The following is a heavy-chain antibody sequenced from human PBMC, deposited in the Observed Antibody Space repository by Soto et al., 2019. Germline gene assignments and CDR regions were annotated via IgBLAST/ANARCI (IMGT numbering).Heavy chain of an antibody. CDR3: ARGPSGDKVDY. J-gene: IGHJ4*02. CDR1: GGSISSAAYC. D-gene: IGHD7-27*01. Sequence: QVQLQESGPRLVSPSQTLSLTCTVSGGSISSAAYCWSWIGQSPDKGLEWIGHIYDGGTTYSSPSLKGQVTISADTSETQFSLKLNSVSAADTAVYYCARGPSGDKVDYWGQGIQVTVSS. CDR2: IYDGGTT. V-gene: IGHV4-30-4*01.